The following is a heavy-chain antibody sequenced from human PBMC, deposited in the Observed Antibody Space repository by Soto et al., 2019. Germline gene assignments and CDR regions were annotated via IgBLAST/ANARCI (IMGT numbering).Heavy chain of an antibody. CDR2: IIPILGIA. CDR1: GGTFSSYT. J-gene: IGHJ4*02. CDR3: ARDCSSTSCQDY. V-gene: IGHV1-69*04. Sequence: ASVKVSCKASGGTFSSYTISWVRQAPGQGLEWMGRIIPILGIANYAQKFQGRVTITADKSTSTAYMELSSLRSEDTAVYYCARDCSSTSCQDYWGQGTLVTVSS. D-gene: IGHD2-2*01.